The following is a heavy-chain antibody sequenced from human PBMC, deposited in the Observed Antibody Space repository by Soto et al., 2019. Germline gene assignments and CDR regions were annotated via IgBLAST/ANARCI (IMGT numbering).Heavy chain of an antibody. Sequence: QLQLQESGSGLVKPSQTLSLSCAVSGGSISSGGYSWSWIRQPPGKGLEWIGYIYHSGSIYYNPSLKSRVTISVDTSKNQFSLKLSSVTAADTAVYSCARHVTTVTTVDYWGQGTLVTVSS. V-gene: IGHV4-30-2*01. CDR2: IYHSGSI. CDR3: ARHVTTVTTVDY. J-gene: IGHJ4*02. CDR1: GGSISSGGYS. D-gene: IGHD4-17*01.